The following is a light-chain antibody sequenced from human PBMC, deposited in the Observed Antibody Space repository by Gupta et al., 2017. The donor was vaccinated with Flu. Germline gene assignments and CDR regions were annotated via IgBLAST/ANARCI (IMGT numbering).Light chain of an antibody. CDR3: AAGDDTLNGYV. CDR2: SDI. J-gene: IGLJ1*01. CDR1: SSNIGTNT. Sequence: QSVLTQPPSASGPPGQRVTISCSGSSSNIGTNTVTWYQQLPGTAPKLLIDSDIQRPSGVPDRFSGSKSGTSASLAISGLQAEDEADYYCAAGDDTLNGYVFGSGTKFTVL. V-gene: IGLV1-44*01.